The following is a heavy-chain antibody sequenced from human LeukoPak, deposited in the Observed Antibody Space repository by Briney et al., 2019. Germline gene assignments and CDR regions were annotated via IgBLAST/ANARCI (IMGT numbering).Heavy chain of an antibody. CDR1: GFSFSTYS. V-gene: IGHV3-48*04. J-gene: IGHJ5*02. CDR2: IVGSSSTI. CDR3: ARDWVDRGTFDP. Sequence: GGSLRLSCAASGFSFSTYSMNWVRQAPGKGLEWVSYIVGSSSTIYYADSVKGRFTISRDNAKNTVYLQMNSLRAEDTAVYYCARDWVDRGTFDPWGQGTLVTVSS. D-gene: IGHD3-16*01.